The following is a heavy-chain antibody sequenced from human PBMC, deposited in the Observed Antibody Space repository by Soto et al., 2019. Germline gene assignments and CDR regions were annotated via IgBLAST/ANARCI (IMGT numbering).Heavy chain of an antibody. Sequence: ASVKVSCKASGYTLTNYFMHWVRQAPGQGLEWMGIINPSDGSTSYAQKFQGRVTMTRDTSTSTVYMELSSLRSEDTAVYYCARDQGGYYDSSGSLKLSLLGYFDYWGQGTLVTVSS. CDR1: GYTLTNYF. V-gene: IGHV1-46*01. D-gene: IGHD3-22*01. CDR2: INPSDGST. CDR3: ARDQGGYYDSSGSLKLSLLGYFDY. J-gene: IGHJ4*02.